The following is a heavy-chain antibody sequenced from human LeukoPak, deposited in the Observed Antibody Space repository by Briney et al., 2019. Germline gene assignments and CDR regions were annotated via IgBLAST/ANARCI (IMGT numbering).Heavy chain of an antibody. D-gene: IGHD3-3*01. CDR2: IYYSGST. CDR1: GGSISSSSYY. Sequence: SETLSLTCTVSGGSISSSSYYWGWIRQPPGKGLEWIGSIYYSGSTYYNPSLKSRVTISVDTSKNQLSLKLSSVTAADTAVYYCARVANYDFWSGYVDIWGQGTMVTVSS. V-gene: IGHV4-39*07. CDR3: ARVANYDFWSGYVDI. J-gene: IGHJ3*02.